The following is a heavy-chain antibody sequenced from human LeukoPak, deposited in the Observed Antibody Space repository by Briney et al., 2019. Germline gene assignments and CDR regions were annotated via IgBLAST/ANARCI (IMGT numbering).Heavy chain of an antibody. Sequence: ASVKVSCKASGGTFNSYDISWVRQAPGQGLEWMGGIIPILGTPKYAQKFQGRVTITKDESSNTAYMELSNLRSEDTAVYYCARYGDSSSWFDPWGQGTLVTVSS. D-gene: IGHD4-17*01. CDR3: ARYGDSSSWFDP. J-gene: IGHJ5*02. CDR1: GGTFNSYD. V-gene: IGHV1-69*05. CDR2: IIPILGTP.